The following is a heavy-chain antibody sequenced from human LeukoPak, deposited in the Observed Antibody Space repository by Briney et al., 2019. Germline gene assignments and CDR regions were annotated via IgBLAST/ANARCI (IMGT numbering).Heavy chain of an antibody. V-gene: IGHV4-39*07. CDR3: ARVLLWFGEFKIDY. J-gene: IGHJ4*02. CDR1: GGSISSSSYY. CDR2: IYYSGST. D-gene: IGHD3-10*01. Sequence: PSETLSLTCTVSGGSISSSSYYWGWIRQPPGKGLEWIGSIYYSGSTYYNPSLKSRVTISVDTSKNQFSLKLSSVTAADTAVYYCARVLLWFGEFKIDYWGQGTLVTVSS.